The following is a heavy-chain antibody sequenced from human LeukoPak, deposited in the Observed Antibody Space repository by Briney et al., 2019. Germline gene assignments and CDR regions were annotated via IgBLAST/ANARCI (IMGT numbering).Heavy chain of an antibody. J-gene: IGHJ3*02. CDR1: GFTVISNY. V-gene: IGHV3-53*01. CDR2: IHDGGIT. CDR3: ARTYCSGGSCYSGNDAFDI. D-gene: IGHD2-15*01. Sequence: GGSLRLSCAASGFTVISNYMSWVRQAPGKGLECVSVIHDGGITYYADSVKGRFTISRDNSKNTVYLQMNSLRAGDTAVYYCARTYCSGGSCYSGNDAFDIWGQGTMVTVSS.